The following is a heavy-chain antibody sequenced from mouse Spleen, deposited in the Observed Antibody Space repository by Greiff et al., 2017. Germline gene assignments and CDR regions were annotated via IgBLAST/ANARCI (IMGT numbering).Heavy chain of an antibody. CDR2: INPNNGGT. CDR1: GYTFTDYN. J-gene: IGHJ3*01. Sequence: VQLQQPGPELVKPGASVKIPCKASGYTFTDYNMDWVKQSHGTSLEWIGDINPNNGGTIYNQKFKGKATLTVDKSSSTAYMELRSLTSEDTAVYYCARSRRWLLRGFAYWGQGTLVTVSA. V-gene: IGHV1-18*01. CDR3: ARSRRWLLRGFAY. D-gene: IGHD2-3*01.